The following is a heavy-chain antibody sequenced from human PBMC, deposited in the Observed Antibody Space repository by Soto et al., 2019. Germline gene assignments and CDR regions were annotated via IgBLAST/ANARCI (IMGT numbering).Heavy chain of an antibody. D-gene: IGHD1-26*01. CDR3: ARSSGTYPPSRYYYGLDV. Sequence: QVQLVQSGPEVKKPGASVKVSCKASGYTFTSYGFSWVRQAPGQGLEWMGWISAHNGDTIYAQKFQDRITMTTDTSTNTAYLELRGLKSGDTAVFYCARSSGTYPPSRYYYGLDVWGQGTTVTVSS. J-gene: IGHJ6*02. CDR1: GYTFTSYG. V-gene: IGHV1-18*01. CDR2: ISAHNGDT.